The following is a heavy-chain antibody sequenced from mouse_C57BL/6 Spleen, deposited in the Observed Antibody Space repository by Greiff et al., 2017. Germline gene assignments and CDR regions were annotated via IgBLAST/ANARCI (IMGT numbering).Heavy chain of an antibody. D-gene: IGHD2-12*01. CDR3: AGGYYKGGYFDY. Sequence: VQLKESVAELVRPGASVKLSCTASGFNFKNTYMPWVKQRPEQGLEWIGRIDPANGNTKYAPKFQGTATITADTSSNTASLQLSSLTSEDTAIYYCAGGYYKGGYFDYWGQGTTLTVSS. CDR2: IDPANGNT. J-gene: IGHJ2*01. CDR1: GFNFKNTY. V-gene: IGHV14-3*01.